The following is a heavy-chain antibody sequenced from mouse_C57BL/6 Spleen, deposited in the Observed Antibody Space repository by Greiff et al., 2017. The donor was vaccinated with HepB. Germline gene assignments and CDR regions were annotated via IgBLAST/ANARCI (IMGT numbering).Heavy chain of an antibody. CDR2: ISNLAYSI. CDR3: ARQGLLPTYWYFDV. D-gene: IGHD5-5*01. Sequence: EVMLVESGGGLVQPGGSLKLSCAASGFTFSDYGMAWVRQAPRKGPEWVAFISNLAYSIYYADTVTGRFTISRENAKNTLYLEMSSLRSEDTAMYYCARQGLLPTYWYFDVWGTGTTVTVSS. J-gene: IGHJ1*03. V-gene: IGHV5-15*01. CDR1: GFTFSDYG.